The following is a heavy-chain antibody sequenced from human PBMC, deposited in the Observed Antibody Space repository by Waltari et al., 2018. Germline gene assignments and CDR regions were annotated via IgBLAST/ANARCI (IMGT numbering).Heavy chain of an antibody. V-gene: IGHV3-7*01. Sequence: VQLVQSGGGLVKPGGSHGLSCIGSGLPFGSFWRSWVRQAPGKGLEWVANIKQDGSEEYYVDSVKGRFTISRDNAKKSLYLQMNSLRVEDTAVYYCARPPPGVVADAYDYWGQGTLVTVSS. D-gene: IGHD2-15*01. CDR1: GLPFGSFW. J-gene: IGHJ4*02. CDR3: ARPPPGVVADAYDY. CDR2: IKQDGSEE.